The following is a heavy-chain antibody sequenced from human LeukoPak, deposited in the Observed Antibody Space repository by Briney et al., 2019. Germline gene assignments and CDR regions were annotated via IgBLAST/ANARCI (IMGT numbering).Heavy chain of an antibody. D-gene: IGHD3-10*01. V-gene: IGHV4-39*01. J-gene: IGHJ6*02. CDR2: IYYSGST. CDR1: GGSISSSSYY. Sequence: SETLSLTCTVSGGSISSSSYYWGWIPQPPGKGLEWIGSIYYSGSTYYNPSLKSRVTISVDTSKNQFSLKLSSVTAADTAVYYCARQTSGPDVWGQGTTVTVSS. CDR3: ARQTSGPDV.